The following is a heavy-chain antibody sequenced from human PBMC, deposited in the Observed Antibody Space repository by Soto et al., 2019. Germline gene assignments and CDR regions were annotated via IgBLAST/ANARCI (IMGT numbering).Heavy chain of an antibody. CDR3: ARGRFYYGSGPNVTYYYYYYMDV. Sequence: GASVKVSCKASGYTFTSYGINWVRQATGQGLEWMGWMNPNSGNTGYAQKFQGRVTMTRNTSISTAYMELSSLRSEDTAVYYCARGRFYYGSGPNVTYYYYYYMDVWGKGTTVTVSS. CDR1: GYTFTSYG. CDR2: MNPNSGNT. V-gene: IGHV1-8*01. J-gene: IGHJ6*03. D-gene: IGHD3-10*01.